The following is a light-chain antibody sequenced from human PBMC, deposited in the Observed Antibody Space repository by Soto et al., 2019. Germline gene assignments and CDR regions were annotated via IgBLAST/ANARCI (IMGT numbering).Light chain of an antibody. CDR1: QSISSW. CDR2: DAS. J-gene: IGKJ1*01. V-gene: IGKV1-5*01. CDR3: QQYNSYPWT. Sequence: VYRVTIPCRASQSISSWLAWYQQKPGKAPKLLIYDASSLESGVPSRFSGSGSGTEFTLTISSLQPDDFATYYCQQYNSYPWTFGQGTKVDI.